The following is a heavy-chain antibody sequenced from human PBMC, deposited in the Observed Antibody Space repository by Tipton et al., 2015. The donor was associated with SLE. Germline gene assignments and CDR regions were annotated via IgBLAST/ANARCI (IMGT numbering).Heavy chain of an antibody. J-gene: IGHJ4*02. CDR3: ARYTGGGFYFDY. Sequence: TLSLTCTVSGGSISFDYWSWIRQSAGRGLEWIGRIYSSGDRDYNPSLRSRVTMSIDASQNRVSLRLKSVSAADTAVYYCARYTGGGFYFDYWGQGTLVIVSS. V-gene: IGHV4-4*07. D-gene: IGHD2-2*02. CDR1: GGSISFDY. CDR2: IYSSGDR.